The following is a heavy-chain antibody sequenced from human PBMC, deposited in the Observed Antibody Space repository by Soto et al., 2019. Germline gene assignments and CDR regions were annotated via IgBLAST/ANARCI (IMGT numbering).Heavy chain of an antibody. J-gene: IGHJ4*02. Sequence: PWWCPRRSYAASGFPLRCNYLTLVRQAAGKGLEWVSLLYHGGATHYAASVKGRFSISSHSSQNTLFLQMNSLRTEDTATYYCVRGRYGSEIHWGQGTKVTVSS. CDR1: GFPLRCNY. D-gene: IGHD3-10*01. V-gene: IGHV3-53*04. CDR3: VRGRYGSEIH. CDR2: LYHGGAT.